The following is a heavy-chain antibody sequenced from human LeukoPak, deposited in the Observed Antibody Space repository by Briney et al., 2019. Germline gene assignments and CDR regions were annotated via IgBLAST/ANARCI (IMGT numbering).Heavy chain of an antibody. V-gene: IGHV3-30*04. Sequence: GGSLRLSCAASGFTFSISAMLWVRQAPGKGLEWVAILSYDGTKKYYAASVKGRFTISRDNSKNTLYLQMNSLRPEDTAVYFCARDYGSGRFGETADYWGQGTLVAVSS. CDR2: LSYDGTKK. D-gene: IGHD3-10*01. J-gene: IGHJ4*02. CDR3: ARDYGSGRFGETADY. CDR1: GFTFSISA.